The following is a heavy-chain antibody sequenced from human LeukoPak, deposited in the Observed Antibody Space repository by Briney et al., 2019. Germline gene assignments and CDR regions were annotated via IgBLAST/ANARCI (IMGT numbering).Heavy chain of an antibody. J-gene: IGHJ4*02. CDR2: IIWNGGSL. D-gene: IGHD6-19*01. V-gene: IGHV3-9*01. Sequence: GGSLRLSCVASGFNLDDYAIHWVRQAPGKGLEWVSGIIWNGGSLGYADSVEGRFTISRDNAKNSVFLQMGSLRADDTALYYCVKGVGIQSSGRYYFDHWGRGTLVTVSS. CDR3: VKGVGIQSSGRYYFDH. CDR1: GFNLDDYA.